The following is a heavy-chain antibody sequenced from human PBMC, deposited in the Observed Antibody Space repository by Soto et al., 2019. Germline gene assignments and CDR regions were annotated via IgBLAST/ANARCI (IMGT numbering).Heavy chain of an antibody. Sequence: ASVKVSCKASGYTFTSYDINWVRQATGQGLEWMGWMNPNSGNTGYAQKFQGRVTMTRNTSISTAYMELSSLRSEDTAVYYCATVDYGSGSYDYWGQGTLVTVSS. V-gene: IGHV1-8*01. CDR1: GYTFTSYD. CDR2: MNPNSGNT. J-gene: IGHJ4*02. D-gene: IGHD3-10*01. CDR3: ATVDYGSGSYDY.